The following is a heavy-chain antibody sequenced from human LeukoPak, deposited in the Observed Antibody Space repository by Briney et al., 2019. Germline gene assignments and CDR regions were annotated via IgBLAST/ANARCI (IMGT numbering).Heavy chain of an antibody. CDR1: GGSISSGGYY. CDR2: IYYSGST. CDR3: ARVYYGSGSYYFNFDY. J-gene: IGHJ4*02. Sequence: SETLSLTCTVSGGSISSGGYYWSWIRQHPGKGLEWNGYIYYSGSTYYNPSLKSRVTISVDTSKNQFSLKLSSVTAADTAVYYCARVYYGSGSYYFNFDYWAQGTLVTVSS. V-gene: IGHV4-31*03. D-gene: IGHD3-10*01.